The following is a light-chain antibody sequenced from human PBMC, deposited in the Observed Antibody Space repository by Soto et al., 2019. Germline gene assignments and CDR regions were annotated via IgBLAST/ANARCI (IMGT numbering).Light chain of an antibody. CDR2: GSF. CDR1: QTLSSAY. CDR3: QQYITSPYT. J-gene: IGKJ2*01. V-gene: IGKV3-20*01. Sequence: EVVLTQSPGTLSLSPGEGATLSCRVSQTLSSAYLAWYQQRPGQAPRLLISGSFIRATGIPDRFSGGGSGTDFTLTITRLEPEDFAVYYCQQYITSPYTFGQGTKVDSK.